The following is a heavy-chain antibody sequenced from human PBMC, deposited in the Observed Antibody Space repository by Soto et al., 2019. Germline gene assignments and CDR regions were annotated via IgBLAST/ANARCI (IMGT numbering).Heavy chain of an antibody. CDR2: INETGTA. CDR1: GGSFSGYY. Sequence: QVQLQEWGAGLLKPSETLSLTCTVYGGSFSGYYWCWIRQPPGKGLEWIGEINETGTANYNPSLKSRVTMSVETSKHQFSLRLTSVTAADTAVYYCARGPGFYWGQGTLVTVSS. D-gene: IGHD3-10*01. CDR3: ARGPGFY. J-gene: IGHJ4*02. V-gene: IGHV4-34*01.